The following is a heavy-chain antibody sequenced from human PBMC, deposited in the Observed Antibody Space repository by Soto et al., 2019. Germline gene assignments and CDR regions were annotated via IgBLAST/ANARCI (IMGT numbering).Heavy chain of an antibody. D-gene: IGHD6-25*01. V-gene: IGHV3-23*01. CDR3: IKSSGTLGDS. CDR2: IGTSGGDT. CDR1: GFTFSNFA. Sequence: EVQLLESGGGLVQPGGSLRLSCAASGFTFSNFAMSWVRQAPGKGLEWVSAIGTSGGDTYYADSVKGRFTISRDNSKNTLYLQLSSLRAEDTAVYYAIKSSGTLGDSWGQGTLVTVSS. J-gene: IGHJ4*02.